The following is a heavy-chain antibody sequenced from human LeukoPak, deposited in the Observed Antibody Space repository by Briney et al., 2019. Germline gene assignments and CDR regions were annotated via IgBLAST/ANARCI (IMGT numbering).Heavy chain of an antibody. CDR3: AKSVIPTAYQGTYYMDV. Sequence: GGSLRLXCEASGFTFSNYGMHWVRLAPGKGLESAAFIRHDGSKIYYADSVKGRFTISRDSSKSTLYLQTNSLRAEDTAVYYCAKSVIPTAYQGTYYMDVWGKGTTVIVSS. CDR1: GFTFSNYG. V-gene: IGHV3-30*02. J-gene: IGHJ6*03. D-gene: IGHD2-2*01. CDR2: IRHDGSKI.